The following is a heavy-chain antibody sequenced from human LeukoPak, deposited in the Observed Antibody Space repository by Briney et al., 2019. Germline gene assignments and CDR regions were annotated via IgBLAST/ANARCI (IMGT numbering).Heavy chain of an antibody. CDR3: ARHAAGYSSSWYYYFDY. J-gene: IGHJ4*02. CDR2: IYYSGST. Sequence: SGTLSLTCTVSGDSISSSSYYWGWIRQPPGKGLEWIGSIYYSGSTYYNPSLKSRVTISVDTSKNQFSLKLSSVTAADTAVYYCARHAAGYSSSWYYYFDYWGQGTLVTVSS. V-gene: IGHV4-39*01. CDR1: GDSISSSSYY. D-gene: IGHD6-13*01.